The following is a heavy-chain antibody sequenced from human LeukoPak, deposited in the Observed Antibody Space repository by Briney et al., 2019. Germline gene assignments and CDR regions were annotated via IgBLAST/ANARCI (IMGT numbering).Heavy chain of an antibody. V-gene: IGHV3-30*18. J-gene: IGHJ4*02. CDR1: GFTFSSYG. D-gene: IGHD3-10*01. CDR2: ISYDGSNK. CDR3: AKESKQRPYGSGPFDY. Sequence: PGGSLRLSCAASGFTFSSYGMHWVRQAPGKGLEWVAVISYDGSNKYYADSVKGRFTISRDNSKNTLYLQMNSLRAEDTAVYYCAKESKQRPYGSGPFDYWGQGTLVTVSS.